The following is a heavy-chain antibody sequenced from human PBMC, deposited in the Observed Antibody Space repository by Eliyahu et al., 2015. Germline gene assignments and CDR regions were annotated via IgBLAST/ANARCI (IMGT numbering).Heavy chain of an antibody. CDR2: CHYRGST. V-gene: IGHV4-39*07. D-gene: IGHD3-22*01. CDR3: AREGFYYDNSAYPLY. Sequence: QLQLQXSGPGLVKPSXTLSLTCTVSGGSISSSSYYWGWXRQPPGKGLEVIVSCHYRGSTYYNPPLKSRVTISVDTSKNQFSLKLSSVTAADTAVYYCAREGFYYDNSAYPLYWGQGTLVTVSS. CDR1: GGSISSSSYY. J-gene: IGHJ4*02.